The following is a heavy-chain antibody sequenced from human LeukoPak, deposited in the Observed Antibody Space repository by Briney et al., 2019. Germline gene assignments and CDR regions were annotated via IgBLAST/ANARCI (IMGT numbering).Heavy chain of an antibody. CDR3: AKDLNWGGR. D-gene: IGHD7-27*01. J-gene: IGHJ4*02. CDR2: IWYGGTNK. CDR1: GFTFNSFA. Sequence: GRSLRLSCAASGFTFNSFAMHWVRQAPGKGLEWVAVIWYGGTNKYYADSVKGRFTISRDNSKNTLYLQMNSLRAEDTAVYYCAKDLNWGGRWGQGTLVTVSS. V-gene: IGHV3-33*06.